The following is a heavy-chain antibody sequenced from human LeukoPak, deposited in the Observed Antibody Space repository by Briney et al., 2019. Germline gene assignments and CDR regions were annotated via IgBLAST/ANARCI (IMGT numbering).Heavy chain of an antibody. D-gene: IGHD3-3*01. CDR2: IDGNDVKT. CDR1: GFTFSSHG. V-gene: IGHV3-23*01. Sequence: GGSLRLSCIASGFTFSSHGMGWGRQAPGKGLQWVSSIDGNDVKTFYEDSVRGRFTISRDNSKNTLFLQMNSLRVEDTAVYYCTKAGGLYWSGYGMDVWGQGTTVTVSS. CDR3: TKAGGLYWSGYGMDV. J-gene: IGHJ6*02.